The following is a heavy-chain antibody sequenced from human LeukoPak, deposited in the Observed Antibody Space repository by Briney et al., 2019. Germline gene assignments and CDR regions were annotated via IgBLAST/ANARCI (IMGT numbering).Heavy chain of an antibody. CDR3: THPDY. J-gene: IGHJ4*02. Sequence: SETLSLTCAVYGGSFSGYYWSWIRQPPGKGLEWIGKINHSGSTNYNPSLKSRVTISVDTSKNQFSLKLSSVTAADTAVYYCTHPDYWGQGTLVTVSS. V-gene: IGHV4-34*01. CDR2: INHSGST. CDR1: GGSFSGYY.